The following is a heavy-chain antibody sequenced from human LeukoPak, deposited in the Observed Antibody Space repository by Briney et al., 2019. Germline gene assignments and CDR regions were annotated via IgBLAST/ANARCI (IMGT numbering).Heavy chain of an antibody. Sequence: SQTLSLTCAISGDSVSSKSVAWNWIRQSPSRGLEWLGRTYYRSKWNYNYALSVKSRVTINPDTSKNQFSLHLNSETPEDTAVYYCARLLYNYGLTDVFDIWGQGTMVTVSS. V-gene: IGHV6-1*01. D-gene: IGHD5-18*01. CDR2: TYYRSKWNY. CDR3: ARLLYNYGLTDVFDI. CDR1: GDSVSSKSVA. J-gene: IGHJ3*02.